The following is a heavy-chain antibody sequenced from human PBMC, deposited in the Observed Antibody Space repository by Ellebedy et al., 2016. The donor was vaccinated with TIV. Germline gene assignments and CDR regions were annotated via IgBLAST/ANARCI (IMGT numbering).Heavy chain of an antibody. Sequence: RGSLRLSCAASGFTVSSNYMSWVRQAPGKGLEWVSTIYSSGNTYYTDSVRGRFTISRDNSKNTLYLQMNSLRAEDTAVYYCAGGIGVAGTSLGYWGQGTLVTVSS. CDR3: AGGIGVAGTSLGY. CDR1: GFTVSSNY. V-gene: IGHV3-53*01. J-gene: IGHJ4*02. D-gene: IGHD6-19*01. CDR2: IYSSGNT.